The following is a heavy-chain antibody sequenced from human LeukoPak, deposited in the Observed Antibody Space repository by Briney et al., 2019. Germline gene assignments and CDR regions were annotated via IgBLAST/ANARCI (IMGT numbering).Heavy chain of an antibody. CDR3: AKVGLPVTTILDYFDY. CDR2: VSYDGNTK. J-gene: IGHJ4*02. D-gene: IGHD4-11*01. Sequence: GGSLRLSCAAYGFTFSSYGTHWVRQAPGKGLEWVAVVSYDGNTKYYADSVKGRFTISRDNSNNTVYLQMNNLRPEDTAVFYCAKVGLPVTTILDYFDYWGQGTLVTVSS. CDR1: GFTFSSYG. V-gene: IGHV3-30*18.